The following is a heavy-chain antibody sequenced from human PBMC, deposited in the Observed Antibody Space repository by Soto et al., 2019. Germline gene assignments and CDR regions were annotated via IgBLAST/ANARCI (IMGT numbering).Heavy chain of an antibody. Sequence: EVQLVESGGGLVQPGGSLRLSCAASGFTFSSHSMNWVRRAPGKGLEWVSYISSSTRTIYYADSVKGRFTVSRDNAKNSLSLQMNSLRSEDTAVYSCARDDEMGYFDYWGQGTLVTISS. CDR1: GFTFSSHS. V-gene: IGHV3-48*01. CDR2: ISSSTRTI. CDR3: ARDDEMGYFDY. D-gene: IGHD3-16*01. J-gene: IGHJ4*02.